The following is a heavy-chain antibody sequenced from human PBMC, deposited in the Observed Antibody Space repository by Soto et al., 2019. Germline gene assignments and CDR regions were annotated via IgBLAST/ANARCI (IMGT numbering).Heavy chain of an antibody. V-gene: IGHV3-23*01. CDR1: GFTFSSYA. CDR2: ISGSGGST. CDR3: AKDKLPGRTVAGSAFDY. J-gene: IGHJ4*02. Sequence: EVQLLESGGGLVQPGGSLRLSCAASGFTFSSYAMSWVRQAPGKGLEWVSAISGSGGSTYYADSVKGRLTIPRDNSKNTMYRHMNSLRAEDTAVYYCAKDKLPGRTVAGSAFDYWVQGTLVTVSS. D-gene: IGHD6-19*01.